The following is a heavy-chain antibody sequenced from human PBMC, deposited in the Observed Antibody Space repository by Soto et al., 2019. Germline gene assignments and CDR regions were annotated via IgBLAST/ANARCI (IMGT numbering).Heavy chain of an antibody. CDR1: GFTFISYA. CDR3: VASGLSFDY. V-gene: IGHV3-30-3*01. Sequence: PWGSLRLSCSASGFTFISYAMHWVRQAPGKGLEWVAVISNDGSKKNYADSVKGRFTISRDNSKNTLDLQMNSLRAEDTAVFYCVASGLSFDYWGQGNLVTVSS. J-gene: IGHJ4*02. D-gene: IGHD3-16*02. CDR2: ISNDGSKK.